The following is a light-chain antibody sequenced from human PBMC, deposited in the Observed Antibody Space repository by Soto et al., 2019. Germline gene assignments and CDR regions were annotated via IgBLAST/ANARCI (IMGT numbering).Light chain of an antibody. CDR1: QSVSSSE. V-gene: IGKV3-20*01. Sequence: EIVLTQSPDTVSLSPGEGATLSCRASQSVSSSELAWYQQKPGQAPRLLIYGASRRATGISDRFSGSGSGTDFSLTISRLEPEDFVVYYCQQYYSSPRTFGQGTKVQIK. J-gene: IGKJ1*01. CDR3: QQYYSSPRT. CDR2: GAS.